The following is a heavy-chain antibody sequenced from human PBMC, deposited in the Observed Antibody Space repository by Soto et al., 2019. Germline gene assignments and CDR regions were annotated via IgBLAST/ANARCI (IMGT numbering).Heavy chain of an antibody. Sequence: GGSLRLSCAASGFSVSSNYMSWVRQAPGKGLDWVSVIYSGGDTYYADSVKGRFTISRDNSKNTVYLQMSSLRAEDTAVHYCAVYGGNSGGFDSWGQGTLVTVSS. CDR1: GFSVSSNY. CDR3: AVYGGNSGGFDS. D-gene: IGHD4-17*01. J-gene: IGHJ4*02. CDR2: IYSGGDT. V-gene: IGHV3-53*05.